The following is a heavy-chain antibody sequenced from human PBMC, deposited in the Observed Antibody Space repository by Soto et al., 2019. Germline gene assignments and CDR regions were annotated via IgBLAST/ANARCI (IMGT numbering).Heavy chain of an antibody. J-gene: IGHJ6*03. CDR1: GGSFSGYY. CDR2: INHSGST. D-gene: IGHD1-1*01. Sequence: QVQLQQWGAGLLKPSETLSLTCAVYGGSFSGYYWSWIRRPPGKGLEWIGEINHSGSTNYNPSLKRRVTISVDTSKNQFSLKLSSVTAADTAVYYCARVTRWRYRQYYYYYMDVWGKGTTVTVSS. CDR3: ARVTRWRYRQYYYYYMDV. V-gene: IGHV4-34*01.